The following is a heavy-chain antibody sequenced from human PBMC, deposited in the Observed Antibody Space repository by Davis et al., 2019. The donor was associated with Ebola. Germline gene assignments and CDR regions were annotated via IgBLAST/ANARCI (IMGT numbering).Heavy chain of an antibody. J-gene: IGHJ4*02. Sequence: SVKVPCKASAGTFSSYALSWVRQAPGHGLEWMGRIIPILGIANYAPKFQGRVTITADKSTSTAYMELSSLRSEDTAVYYCARVGRDGYNYPYFDYWGQGTLVTVSS. CDR2: IIPILGIA. V-gene: IGHV1-69*04. CDR3: ARVGRDGYNYPYFDY. D-gene: IGHD5-24*01. CDR1: AGTFSSYA.